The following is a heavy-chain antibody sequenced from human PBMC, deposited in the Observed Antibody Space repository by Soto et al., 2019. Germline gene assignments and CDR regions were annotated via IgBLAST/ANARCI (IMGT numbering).Heavy chain of an antibody. CDR1: GFTFRNVW. V-gene: IGHV3-43*01. CDR3: AKAVGATHYYYYYGMDV. D-gene: IGHD1-26*01. J-gene: IGHJ6*02. CDR2: ISWDGGST. Sequence: LRLSCAASGFTFRNVWMHWVRQAPGKGLEWVSLISWDGGSTYYADSVKGRFTISRDNSKNSLYLQMNSLRTEDTALYYCAKAVGATHYYYYYGMDVWGQGTTVTVSS.